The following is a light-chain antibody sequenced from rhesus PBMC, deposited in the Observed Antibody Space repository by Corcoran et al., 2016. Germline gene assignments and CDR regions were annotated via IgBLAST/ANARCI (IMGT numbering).Light chain of an antibody. CDR1: QSVSSS. CDR2: GAS. CDR3: QQDYSWPLT. Sequence: EIVMTQSPATLSLSPGERATLSCRASQSVSSSLAWYQQNPGQAPKLPIYGASSRATGIPDRFSGSWSGTEVTLTISSLGPEDVGVYYCQQDYSWPLTFGGGTKVELK. J-gene: IGKJ4*01. V-gene: IGKV3-42*01.